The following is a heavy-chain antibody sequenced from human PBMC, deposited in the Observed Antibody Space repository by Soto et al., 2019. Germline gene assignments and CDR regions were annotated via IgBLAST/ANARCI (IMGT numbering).Heavy chain of an antibody. CDR1: GGSFSGYY. CDR3: ARARPYSYVDS. J-gene: IGHJ5*01. V-gene: IGHV4-34*01. Sequence: LSLTCAVYGGSFSGYYWSWIRQPPGKGLEWIGEINHSGSTNYNPSLKSRVTISVDTSKNQFSLKLSSVTAADTAVYYCARARPYSYVDSWGQGTLVTVSS. D-gene: IGHD5-18*01. CDR2: INHSGST.